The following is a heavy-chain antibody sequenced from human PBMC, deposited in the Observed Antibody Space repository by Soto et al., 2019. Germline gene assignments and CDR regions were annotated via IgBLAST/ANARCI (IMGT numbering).Heavy chain of an antibody. CDR3: AREEHAACDY. CDR1: GFSFSSYG. J-gene: IGHJ4*02. V-gene: IGHV3-33*01. CDR2: IWYDGSNK. Sequence: QVQLVESGGGVVQPGRSLRLSCAASGFSFSSYGMHWVRQAPGKGLEWVAVIWYDGSNKYYADSVKGRFTISRDNSKNTLYLQMNSLRAEDTAVYYCAREEHAACDYWGQGTLDTVSS. D-gene: IGHD1-1*01.